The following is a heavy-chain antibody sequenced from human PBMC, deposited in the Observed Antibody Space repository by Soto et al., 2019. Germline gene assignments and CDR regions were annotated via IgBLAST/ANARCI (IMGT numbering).Heavy chain of an antibody. V-gene: IGHV4-31*03. CDR3: ARGVTSTGWFDP. Sequence: SETLSLTCTVSGGSTDSGSYFWSWIRQHPQKGLEWIGYIYSSGNTYYNPFFRSRVSISPDTSRNQFSLKLHSVTAADTAVYYCARGVTSTGWFDPWGQGFPVTVSS. CDR2: IYSSGNT. J-gene: IGHJ5*02. CDR1: GGSTDSGSYF. D-gene: IGHD3-10*01.